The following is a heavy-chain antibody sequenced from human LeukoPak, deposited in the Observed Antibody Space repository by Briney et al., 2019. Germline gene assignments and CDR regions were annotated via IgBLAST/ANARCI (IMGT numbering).Heavy chain of an antibody. D-gene: IGHD3-10*01. CDR1: GYTFTSYD. Sequence: ASVKVSCKASGYTFTSYDINWVRQATGQGLEWMGWMNPNSGNTGYAQRFQGRDTMTRNTSIRTAYMELSSLRSEDTAVYYCARVSTMVRGVIGNYWGQGTLVTVSS. CDR3: ARVSTMVRGVIGNY. CDR2: MNPNSGNT. V-gene: IGHV1-8*01. J-gene: IGHJ4*02.